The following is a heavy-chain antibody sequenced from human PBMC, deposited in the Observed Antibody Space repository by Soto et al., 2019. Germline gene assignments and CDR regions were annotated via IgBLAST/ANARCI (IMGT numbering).Heavy chain of an antibody. J-gene: IGHJ6*02. D-gene: IGHD6-13*01. V-gene: IGHV3-33*01. Sequence: HPGGSLRLSCAASGFTFSSYGMHWVRQAPGKGLEWVAVIWYDGSNKYYADSVKGRFTISRDNSKNTLYLQMNSLRAEDTAVYYCARDLRPAGKGTQVWYYYGMDVWGQGTTVTVSS. CDR3: ARDLRPAGKGTQVWYYYGMDV. CDR1: GFTFSSYG. CDR2: IWYDGSNK.